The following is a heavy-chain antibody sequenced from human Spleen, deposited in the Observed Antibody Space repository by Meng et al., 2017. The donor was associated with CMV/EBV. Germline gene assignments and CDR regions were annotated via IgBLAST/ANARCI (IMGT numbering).Heavy chain of an antibody. J-gene: IGHJ6*02. CDR1: GFTFSSYA. Sequence: GESLKISCAASGFTFSSYAMHWVRQAPGKGLEWVAVISYDGSNKYYADSVKGRFTISRDNSKNTLYLQMNSLRAEDTAVYYCARDGGYCSSTSCYSSRYGMDVWGQGTTVTVSS. CDR2: ISYDGSNK. D-gene: IGHD2-2*01. CDR3: ARDGGYCSSTSCYSSRYGMDV. V-gene: IGHV3-30-3*01.